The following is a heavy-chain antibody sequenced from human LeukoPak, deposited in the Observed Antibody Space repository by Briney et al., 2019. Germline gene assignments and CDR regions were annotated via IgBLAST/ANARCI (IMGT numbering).Heavy chain of an antibody. CDR1: GGTFSSYA. CDR3: ARILSGSDFWSGYPIYYYYYGMDV. Sequence: ASVKVSCKASGGTFSSYAISWVRQATGQGLEWMGWMNPNSGNTGYAQKFQGRVTMTRNTSISTAYMELSSLRSEDTAVYYCARILSGSDFWSGYPIYYYYYGMDVWGQGTTVTVSS. J-gene: IGHJ6*02. V-gene: IGHV1-8*02. D-gene: IGHD3-3*01. CDR2: MNPNSGNT.